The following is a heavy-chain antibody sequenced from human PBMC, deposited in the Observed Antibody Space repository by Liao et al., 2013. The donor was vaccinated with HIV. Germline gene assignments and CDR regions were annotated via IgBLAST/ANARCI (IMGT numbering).Heavy chain of an antibody. D-gene: IGHD6-19*01. CDR3: ARSLLKVVAGSLGY. CDR1: GGSISSGSYY. CDR2: IYTSGST. V-gene: IGHV4-61*02. Sequence: QVQLQESGPGLVKPSQTLSLTCTVSGGSISSGSYYWSWIRQPAGKGLEWIGRIYTSGSTNYNPSLKSRVTMSVDRSKNQFSLKLSSVTAADTAVYYCARSLLKVVAGSLGYWGQGTLVTVSS. J-gene: IGHJ4*02.